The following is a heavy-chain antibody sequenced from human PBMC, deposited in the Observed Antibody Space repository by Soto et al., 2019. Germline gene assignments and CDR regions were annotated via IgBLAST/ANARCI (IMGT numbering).Heavy chain of an antibody. CDR1: GSTLTIYD. Sequence: ASVKVSCKASGSTLTIYDINWVRQATGQGLEWMGWMSPNSGNTGYAQKFQGRVTMTRNTSIRTAYMALSSLRSEDTAVYYCARVLYGGQDYWGQGTLVTVYS. CDR2: MSPNSGNT. V-gene: IGHV1-8*01. J-gene: IGHJ4*02. D-gene: IGHD4-17*01. CDR3: ARVLYGGQDY.